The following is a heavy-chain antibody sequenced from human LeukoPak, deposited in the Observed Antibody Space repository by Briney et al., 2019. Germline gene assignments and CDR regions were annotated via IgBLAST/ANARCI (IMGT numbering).Heavy chain of an antibody. CDR1: GFAVSNNY. D-gene: IGHD3-22*01. Sequence: GGSLRLSCAASGFAVSNNYMSWVRQAPGKGLEWVSIIYGGGSTYYADSVNGRFTISRHNSKNTLFLQMDSLRTEDTAVYYCARAYDSSGYWPEYFHHWGQGTLVTVSS. V-gene: IGHV3-53*04. CDR2: IYGGGST. J-gene: IGHJ1*01. CDR3: ARAYDSSGYWPEYFHH.